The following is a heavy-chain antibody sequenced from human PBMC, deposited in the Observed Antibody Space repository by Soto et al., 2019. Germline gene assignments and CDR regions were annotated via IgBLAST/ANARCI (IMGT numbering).Heavy chain of an antibody. V-gene: IGHV3-30*04. CDR2: ISTDGRDK. D-gene: IGHD6-13*01. CDR3: AKDHDLAAAGYYFDY. Sequence: GGSLRLSCAASGFTFGRHAMHWVRQAPGKGLEWVAVISTDGRDKYHADSVKGRFTISRDNSKNTLYLQMNSLRAEDTAVYYCAKDHDLAAAGYYFDYWGQGNLVTVSS. CDR1: GFTFGRHA. J-gene: IGHJ4*02.